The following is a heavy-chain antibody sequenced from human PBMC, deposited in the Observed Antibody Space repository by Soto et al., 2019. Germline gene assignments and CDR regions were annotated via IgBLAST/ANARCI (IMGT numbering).Heavy chain of an antibody. J-gene: IGHJ4*02. D-gene: IGHD5-18*01. CDR3: ARDAESLGYSYGNPLDY. V-gene: IGHV3-30-3*01. CDR1: GFTFSSYA. CDR2: ISYDGSNK. Sequence: GGSLRLSCAASGFTFSSYAMHWVRQAPGKGLEWVAVISYDGSNKYYADSVKGRFTISRDNSKNTLYLQMNSLRAEDTAVYYCARDAESLGYSYGNPLDYWGQGTLVTAPQ.